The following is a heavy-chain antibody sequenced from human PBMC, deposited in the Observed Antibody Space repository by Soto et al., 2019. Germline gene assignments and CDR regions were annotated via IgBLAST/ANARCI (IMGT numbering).Heavy chain of an antibody. CDR2: ILHIGST. CDR1: GGSISTTNW. Sequence: VQLQESGPGLVKPSGTLSLTCTVSGGSISTTNWWSWVRQSPGKGLEWIGEILHIGSTNYNPSLKSRVTIPIDKPKNQFSLRLSSVTAADTAVYYCASGFDSDGLYNGGHPWGQGTLVSVSS. CDR3: ASGFDSDGLYNGGHP. J-gene: IGHJ5*02. D-gene: IGHD3-22*01. V-gene: IGHV4-4*02.